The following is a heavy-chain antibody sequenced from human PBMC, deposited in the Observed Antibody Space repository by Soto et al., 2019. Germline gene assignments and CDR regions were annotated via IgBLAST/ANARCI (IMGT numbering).Heavy chain of an antibody. V-gene: IGHV3-30*18. CDR3: AKDLSGARWYYDALDV. CDR2: TSYDGTNK. CDR1: GFTFSSYG. J-gene: IGHJ6*02. Sequence: GGSLRLSCAASGFTFSSYGMHWVRQAPGKGLEWVAVTSYDGTNKYYARSVQGRFTISRENSMKTLYLQMNSLRTEDTAVYYCAKDLSGARWYYDALDVWGQGTTVTVSS. D-gene: IGHD2-15*01.